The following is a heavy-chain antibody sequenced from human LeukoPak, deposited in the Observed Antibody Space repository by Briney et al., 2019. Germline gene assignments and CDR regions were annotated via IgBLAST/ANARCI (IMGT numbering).Heavy chain of an antibody. CDR3: AREWGRREYSSSVWFDP. D-gene: IGHD6-6*01. CDR2: TNPNSGGT. CDR1: GYTFTGYY. J-gene: IGHJ5*02. V-gene: IGHV1-2*02. Sequence: GASVKVSCKASGYTFTGYYMHWVRQAPGQGLEWMGWTNPNSGGTNYAQKFQGRVTMTRDTSISTAYMELSRLRSDDTAVYYCAREWGRREYSSSVWFDPWGQGTLVTVSS.